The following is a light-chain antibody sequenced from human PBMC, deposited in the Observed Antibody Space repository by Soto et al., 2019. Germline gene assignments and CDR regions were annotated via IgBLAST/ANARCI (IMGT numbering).Light chain of an antibody. CDR1: QSISSNS. CDR2: HTS. CDR3: QQYPAAPLT. V-gene: IGKV3-20*01. J-gene: IGKJ4*01. Sequence: EIVLTQSPGTLSLSPRERASLSCRTSQSISSNSLAWYQQKPGQPPRLLIFHTSRRASGIPDRFTGSGSGTDFALTISRLEPEDFAVYYCQQYPAAPLTFGGGTKVEIK.